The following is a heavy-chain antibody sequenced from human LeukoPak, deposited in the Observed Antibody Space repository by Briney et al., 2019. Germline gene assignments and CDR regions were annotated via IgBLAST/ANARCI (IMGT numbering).Heavy chain of an antibody. CDR3: ARVKIAAINYYYYMDL. Sequence: SETLSLTCTVSGGAISSGGYDWSWIRQHPGKGLEWIGYIYYSGSTYYNPSLKSRVTISVDTSKNQFSLKLSAVTAADTAVYYCARVKIAAINYYYYMDLWGKGTTVTVSS. CDR1: GGAISSGGYD. D-gene: IGHD2-2*02. J-gene: IGHJ6*03. V-gene: IGHV4-31*03. CDR2: IYYSGST.